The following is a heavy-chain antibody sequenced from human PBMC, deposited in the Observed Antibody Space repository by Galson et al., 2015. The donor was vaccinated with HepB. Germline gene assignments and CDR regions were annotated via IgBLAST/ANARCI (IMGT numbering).Heavy chain of an antibody. V-gene: IGHV3-23*01. Sequence: SLRLSCAASGFTFSSYSMSWVRQAPGKGLEWVSAISGSGGSTYYADSVKGRFTISIDNSKNTLYLQMNSLRAEDTAVYYCAKEIRDSSGMYRYFDLWGRGTLVTVSS. J-gene: IGHJ2*01. CDR2: ISGSGGST. D-gene: IGHD3-22*01. CDR3: AKEIRDSSGMYRYFDL. CDR1: GFTFSSYS.